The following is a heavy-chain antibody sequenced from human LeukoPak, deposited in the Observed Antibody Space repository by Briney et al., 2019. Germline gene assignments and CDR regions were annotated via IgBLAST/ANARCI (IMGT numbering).Heavy chain of an antibody. J-gene: IGHJ5*02. CDR3: ARGPSAGPSP. Sequence: SETLSLTRSVSGGSISSSTYYWGWIRQPPGKGLEWIGNIYNSGSTYYNPSLKSRVTISVDTSKNQFSLKLSSVTAADTAVYYCARGPSAGPSPWGQGTLVTVSS. CDR2: IYNSGST. D-gene: IGHD6-13*01. V-gene: IGHV4-39*07. CDR1: GGSISSSTYY.